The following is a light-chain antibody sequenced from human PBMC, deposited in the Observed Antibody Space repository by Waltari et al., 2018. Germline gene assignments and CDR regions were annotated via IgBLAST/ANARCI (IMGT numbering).Light chain of an antibody. CDR3: QQYYSTPQA. CDR2: WAS. CDR1: QSVLYSSNNKNY. Sequence: DIVMTQSPDSLAVSLGERATINCKSSQSVLYSSNNKNYLAWYQQKPGQPPRLLIYWASTRESGVPDRFSGSGSGTDFTLTISSLQAEDVALYYCQQYYSTPQAFDQGP. J-gene: IGKJ1*01. V-gene: IGKV4-1*01.